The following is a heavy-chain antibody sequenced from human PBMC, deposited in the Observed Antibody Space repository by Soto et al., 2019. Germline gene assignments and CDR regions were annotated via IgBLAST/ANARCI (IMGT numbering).Heavy chain of an antibody. CDR1: GFTFSSYG. J-gene: IGHJ3*02. CDR2: ISYDGSNK. D-gene: IGHD6-13*01. Sequence: GGSLRLSCAASGFTFSSYGMHWVRQAPGKGLEWVAVISYDGSNKYYADSVKGRFTISRDNSKNTLYLQMNSLRAEDTAVYYCAKDRRAGTDYAFDIWGQGTMVTVSS. V-gene: IGHV3-30*18. CDR3: AKDRRAGTDYAFDI.